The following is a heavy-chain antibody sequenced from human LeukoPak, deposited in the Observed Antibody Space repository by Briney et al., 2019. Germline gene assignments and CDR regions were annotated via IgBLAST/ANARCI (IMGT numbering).Heavy chain of an antibody. Sequence: PGGSLRLSCAASGFTFSSYEMNWVRQAPGKGLEWVSYISSSGSTIYYADSVKGRFTISRDNAKNSLYLQMNSLRAEDTAVYYCARDLRVTRYCSGGSCYPVGGFDPWGQGTLVTVSS. J-gene: IGHJ5*02. CDR1: GFTFSSYE. D-gene: IGHD2-15*01. CDR3: ARDLRVTRYCSGGSCYPVGGFDP. CDR2: ISSSGSTI. V-gene: IGHV3-48*03.